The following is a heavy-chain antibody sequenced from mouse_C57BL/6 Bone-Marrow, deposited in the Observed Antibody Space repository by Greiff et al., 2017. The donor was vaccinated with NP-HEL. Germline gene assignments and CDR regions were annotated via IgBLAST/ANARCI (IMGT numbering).Heavy chain of an antibody. CDR3: ARGDGSSPAWFAY. J-gene: IGHJ3*01. CDR2: IDPNSGGT. CDR1: GYTFTSYW. V-gene: IGHV1-62-3*01. Sequence: VQLQQPGAELVKPGASVKLSCKASGYTFTSYWMHWVKQRPGRGLEWIGRIDPNSGGTKYNGKFKGKATLTADKSSSTAYMQLSSLTSEDSAVYFCARGDGSSPAWFAYWGQGTLVTVSA. D-gene: IGHD1-1*01.